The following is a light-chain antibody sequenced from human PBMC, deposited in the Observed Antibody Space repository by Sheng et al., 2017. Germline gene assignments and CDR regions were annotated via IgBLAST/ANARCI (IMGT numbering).Light chain of an antibody. CDR2: GAS. J-gene: IGKJ2*03. Sequence: DIPLTQSPPTLSASVGDTVTITCRARQSITTSLAWYQHQPGKAPKLLIYGASTLETGVPSRFSGSGSGTDFTLAISGVQPDDIGTYYCLQYNSFSPYSFGQGTKLGIK. CDR1: QSITTS. CDR3: LQYNSFSPYS. V-gene: IGKV1-5*01.